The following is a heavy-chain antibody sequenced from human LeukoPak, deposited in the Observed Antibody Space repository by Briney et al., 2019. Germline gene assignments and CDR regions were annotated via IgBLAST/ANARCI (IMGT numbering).Heavy chain of an antibody. D-gene: IGHD1-26*01. V-gene: IGHV4-39*01. J-gene: IGHJ3*01. CDR1: GGSISSSSYY. CDR3: ARHGWEVPL. CDR2: IYYSGTT. Sequence: SETLSLTCTVSGGSISSSSYYWDWIRQPPGKGLEWIGTIYYSGTTYYTPSLKSRVTISVDTSKNQFSLKLSSVTAADTAVYYYARHGWEVPLWGQGTMVIVSS.